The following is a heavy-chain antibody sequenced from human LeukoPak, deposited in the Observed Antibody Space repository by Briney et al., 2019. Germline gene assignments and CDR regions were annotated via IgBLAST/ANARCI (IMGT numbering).Heavy chain of an antibody. Sequence: GGSLRLSCAASGFTFNSYGMHWVRQAPGKGLEWVAVISYDGSNKYYADSVKGRFTISRDNSKNTLYLQMNSLRAEDTAVYYCAKEVVPAAMPVTYGMDVWGQGTTVTVSS. J-gene: IGHJ6*02. CDR3: AKEVVPAAMPVTYGMDV. CDR1: GFTFNSYG. D-gene: IGHD2-2*01. V-gene: IGHV3-30*18. CDR2: ISYDGSNK.